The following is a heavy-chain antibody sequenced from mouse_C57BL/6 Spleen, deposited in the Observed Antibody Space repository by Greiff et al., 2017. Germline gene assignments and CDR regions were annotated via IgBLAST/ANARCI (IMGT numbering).Heavy chain of an antibody. CDR1: GYAFSSSW. CDR3: ASAGGPSYFDY. D-gene: IGHD1-1*02. V-gene: IGHV1-82*01. Sequence: QVQLKESGPELVKPGASVKISCKASGYAFSSSWMNWVKQRPGKGLEWIGRIYPGDGDTNYNGKFKGKATLTADKSSRTAYMQLSSLTSEDSAVYFCASAGGPSYFDYWGQGTTLTVSS. J-gene: IGHJ2*01. CDR2: IYPGDGDT.